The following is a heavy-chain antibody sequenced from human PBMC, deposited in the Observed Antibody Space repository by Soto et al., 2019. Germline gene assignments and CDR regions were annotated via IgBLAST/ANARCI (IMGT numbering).Heavy chain of an antibody. CDR2: ISDXGST. Sequence: PGGSLRLSCEASGFPFRTPAMFCVRQARCEXLXCVSTISDXGSTYYVASXKGRFTXXRDISKHTLYLQTNSLRAEDTAVYYCAKVWGEDRYCSRTSCLYYSHHWGQGTLVTVSS. D-gene: IGHD2-2*01. V-gene: IGHV3-23*01. CDR3: AKVWGEDRYCSRTSCLYYSHH. CDR1: GFPFRTPA. J-gene: IGHJ4*02.